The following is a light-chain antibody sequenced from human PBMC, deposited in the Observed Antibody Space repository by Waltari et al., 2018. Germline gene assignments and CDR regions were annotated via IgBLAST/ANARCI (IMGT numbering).Light chain of an antibody. J-gene: IGKJ4*01. Sequence: EIVLTQSPATLSLSPGERATLSCRARQSVSSYLAWYQQKPGQAPRLLIYDASNRATGIPARFSGSGSGTDLTLTISSLEPEDFAVYYCQQRSNWSGLTFGGGTKVEIK. CDR2: DAS. CDR1: QSVSSY. V-gene: IGKV3-11*01. CDR3: QQRSNWSGLT.